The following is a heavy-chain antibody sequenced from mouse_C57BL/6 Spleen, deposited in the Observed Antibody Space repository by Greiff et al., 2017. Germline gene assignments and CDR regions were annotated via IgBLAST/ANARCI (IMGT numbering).Heavy chain of an antibody. CDR1: GYTFTSYW. V-gene: IGHV1-50*01. D-gene: IGHD2-3*01. J-gene: IGHJ3*01. CDR3: ARGGNYDGYYGWFAY. CDR2: IDPSDSYT. Sequence: QVQLQQPGAELVKPGASVKLSCKASGYTFTSYWMQWVKQRPGQGLEWIGEIDPSDSYTNYNQKFKGKATLPVDTSSSTAYMQLSSLTSEDSAVYYCARGGNYDGYYGWFAYWGQGTLVTVSA.